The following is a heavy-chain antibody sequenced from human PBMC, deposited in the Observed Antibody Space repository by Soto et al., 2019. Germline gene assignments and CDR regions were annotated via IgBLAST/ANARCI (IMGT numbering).Heavy chain of an antibody. V-gene: IGHV1-3*04. CDR2: INTDNGNT. Sequence: QVQLVQSGAEVKQPGASVKVSCKSSGYTFTHYAMHWVRQAPGQGLEWLGWINTDNGNTAFSPKFQGRVSITMDTSASTAYVDLSSLISEDTAVYYCARQGDSRILRDTFDMWGQGTLVTVAS. CDR3: ARQGDSRILRDTFDM. CDR1: GYTFTHYA. D-gene: IGHD2-8*01. J-gene: IGHJ3*02.